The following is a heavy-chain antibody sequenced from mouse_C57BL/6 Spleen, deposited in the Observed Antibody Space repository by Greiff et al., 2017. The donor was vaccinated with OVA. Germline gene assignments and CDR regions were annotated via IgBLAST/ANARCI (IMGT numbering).Heavy chain of an antibody. J-gene: IGHJ2*01. Sequence: VQLQQSGPELVKPGASVKISCKASGYAFSSSWMNWVKQRPGKGLAWIGRFYPGDGDTNYNGKLKGKATLTADKSSSTAYLPISSLTSEDSAVFFWARKVGDYIDYWGQGTTLTVSS. D-gene: IGHD1-1*02. V-gene: IGHV1-82*01. CDR1: GYAFSSSW. CDR2: FYPGDGDT. CDR3: ARKVGDYIDY.